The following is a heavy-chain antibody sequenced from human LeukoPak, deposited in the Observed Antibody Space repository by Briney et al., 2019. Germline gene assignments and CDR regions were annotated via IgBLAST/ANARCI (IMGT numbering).Heavy chain of an antibody. Sequence: GGSLRLSCAASGFTLSNYSMNWVRQAPGKGLEWVAFISSSSSYIFYADSLRGRFTISRDNAKNSLYLQMNSLRADDTAVYYCARDLAYGDDGLWGQGTLVTVSS. V-gene: IGHV3-21*01. CDR2: ISSSSSYI. CDR3: ARDLAYGDDGL. D-gene: IGHD4-17*01. J-gene: IGHJ4*02. CDR1: GFTLSNYS.